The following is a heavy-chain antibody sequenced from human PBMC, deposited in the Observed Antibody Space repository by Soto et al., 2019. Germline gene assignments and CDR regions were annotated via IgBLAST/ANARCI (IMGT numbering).Heavy chain of an antibody. Sequence: QVQLVESGGGMVQPGRSLRLSCAASGFTFSSYGMHWVRQAPGKGLEWVAVISYDGSNKYYADSVKGRFTISRDNSKNTLYLQMNSLRAEDTGVYYCANSGSYFWGTEYWGQGTLVTVSS. D-gene: IGHD3-10*01. J-gene: IGHJ4*02. CDR1: GFTFSSYG. V-gene: IGHV3-30*18. CDR2: ISYDGSNK. CDR3: ANSGSYFWGTEY.